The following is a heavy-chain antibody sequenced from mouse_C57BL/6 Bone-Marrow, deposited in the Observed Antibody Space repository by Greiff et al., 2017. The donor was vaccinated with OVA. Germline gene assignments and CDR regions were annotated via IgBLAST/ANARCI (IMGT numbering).Heavy chain of an antibody. Sequence: EVKLMESEGGLVQPGSSMKLSCTASGFTFSDYYMAWVRQVPEKGLEWVANINYDGSSTYYLDSLKSRFIISRDNAKNILYLQMSSLKSEDTATYYCAREELGRYFDVWGTGTTVTVSS. V-gene: IGHV5-16*01. CDR3: AREELGRYFDV. D-gene: IGHD4-1*01. CDR2: INYDGSST. J-gene: IGHJ1*03. CDR1: GFTFSDYY.